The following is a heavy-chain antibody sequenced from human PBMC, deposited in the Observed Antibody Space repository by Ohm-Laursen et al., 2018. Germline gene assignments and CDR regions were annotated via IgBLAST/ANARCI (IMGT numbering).Heavy chain of an antibody. V-gene: IGHV3-21*04. CDR1: GFTFSSYS. D-gene: IGHD1-26*01. Sequence: SLRLSCSASGFTFSSYSMNWVRQAPGKGLEWVSSISSSSYIYYADSVKGRFTISRDNAKNSLYLQMNSLRAEDTAVYYCARVRRELRSYYYYYGMDVWGQGTTVTVSS. J-gene: IGHJ6*02. CDR3: ARVRRELRSYYYYYGMDV. CDR2: ISSSSYI.